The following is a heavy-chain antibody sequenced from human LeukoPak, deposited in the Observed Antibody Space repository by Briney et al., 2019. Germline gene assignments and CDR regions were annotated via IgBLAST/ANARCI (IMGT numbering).Heavy chain of an antibody. CDR1: GFTFSSYA. V-gene: IGHV3-30-3*01. CDR2: ISFDGSIK. Sequence: GGSLRLSCAASGFTFSSYAMHWVRQAQGKGLEWVAVISFDGSIKYYADSVKGRFTISRDNSKNTLFLQMNSLRVEDTAVYYCARDRAGAFDIWGQGTMVTVSS. CDR3: ARDRAGAFDI. D-gene: IGHD3-10*01. J-gene: IGHJ3*02.